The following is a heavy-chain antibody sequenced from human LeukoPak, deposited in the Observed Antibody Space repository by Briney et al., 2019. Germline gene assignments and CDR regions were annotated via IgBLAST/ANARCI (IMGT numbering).Heavy chain of an antibody. D-gene: IGHD4-23*01. CDR2: ISYDGSNK. CDR3: ARERMGRYGGKSHYYYYDMDV. V-gene: IGHV3-30-3*01. Sequence: GGSLRLSCAASGFTFSSYAMHWVRQAPGKGLEWVAVISYDGSNKYYADSVKGRFTISRDNSKNTLYLQMNSLRAEDTAVYYCARERMGRYGGKSHYYYYDMDVWGQGTTVTVSS. J-gene: IGHJ6*02. CDR1: GFTFSSYA.